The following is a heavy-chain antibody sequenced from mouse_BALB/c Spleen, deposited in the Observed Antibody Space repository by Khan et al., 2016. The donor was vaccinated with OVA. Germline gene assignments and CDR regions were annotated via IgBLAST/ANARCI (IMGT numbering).Heavy chain of an antibody. Sequence: EVKLLESGPGLVKPSQSLSLTCTVTGYSITSDYAWNWIRQFPGNRLEWMGYINYSGRTSYTPSLKSRISITRDTSKNQFFLQLNSVTTEDTATYDCVGGRTYWGQGTLVTVSA. CDR2: INYSGRT. V-gene: IGHV3-2*02. CDR1: GYSITSDYA. D-gene: IGHD3-3*01. J-gene: IGHJ3*01. CDR3: VGGRTY.